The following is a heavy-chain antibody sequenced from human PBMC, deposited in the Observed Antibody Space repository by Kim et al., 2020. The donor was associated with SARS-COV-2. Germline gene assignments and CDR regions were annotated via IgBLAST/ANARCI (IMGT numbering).Heavy chain of an antibody. CDR3: ARDPRGYSDGTHFVDY. D-gene: IGHD1-1*01. J-gene: IGHJ4*02. Sequence: GGSLRLSCVVSGFTFSSYEINWVRQAPGKGLEWISYISSRGGTAYYADSVKGRFTVSRDNAKNSLFLQMNSLRAEDTAVYYCARDPRGYSDGTHFVDYWGQGTLVTLSS. V-gene: IGHV3-48*03. CDR1: GFTFSSYE. CDR2: ISSRGGTA.